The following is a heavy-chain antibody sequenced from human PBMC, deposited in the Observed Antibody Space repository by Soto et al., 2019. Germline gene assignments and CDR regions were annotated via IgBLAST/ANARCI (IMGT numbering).Heavy chain of an antibody. J-gene: IGHJ4*02. CDR3: ARGYSSGSYRIHY. V-gene: IGHV4-31*03. CDR2: IYYRGST. Sequence: QVQLQESGPGLVKPSQTLSLTCTVSGGSISSGDYYWNWIRQHPGKGLEWIGYIYYRGSTYYNPSLKSRVTIPVDTSKNQSSLKLSSVTAADTAVYYCARGYSSGSYRIHYWGQGTLVTVSS. D-gene: IGHD5-18*01. CDR1: GGSISSGDYY.